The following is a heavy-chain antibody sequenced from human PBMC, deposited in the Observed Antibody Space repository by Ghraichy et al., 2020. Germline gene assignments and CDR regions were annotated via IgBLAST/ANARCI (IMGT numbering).Heavy chain of an antibody. V-gene: IGHV4-34*01. CDR2: INHSGST. Sequence: SETLSLTCAVYGGSFSGYYWSWIRQPPGKGLEWIGEINHSGSTNYNPSLKSRVTISVDTSKNQFSLKLSSVTAADTAVYYCARGHDDSSGYPHWGPGTLVTVSS. CDR3: ARGHDDSSGYPH. CDR1: GGSFSGYY. J-gene: IGHJ4*02. D-gene: IGHD3-22*01.